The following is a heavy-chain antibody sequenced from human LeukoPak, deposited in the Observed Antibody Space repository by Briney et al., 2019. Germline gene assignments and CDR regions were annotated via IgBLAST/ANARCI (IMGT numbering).Heavy chain of an antibody. CDR1: GGSVSSGSYY. Sequence: SETLSLTCIVSGGSVSSGSYYWSWIRQPPGKGLEWIGEIYHSGSTNYNPSLKSRVTISVDKSKNQFSLKLGSVTAADTAVYYCARGGYDFWSGYRRNWFDPWGQGTLVTVSS. D-gene: IGHD3-3*01. CDR2: IYHSGST. CDR3: ARGGYDFWSGYRRNWFDP. J-gene: IGHJ5*02. V-gene: IGHV4-61*01.